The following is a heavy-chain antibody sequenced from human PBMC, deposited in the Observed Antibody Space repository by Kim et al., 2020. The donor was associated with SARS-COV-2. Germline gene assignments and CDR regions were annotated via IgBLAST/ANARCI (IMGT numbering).Heavy chain of an antibody. V-gene: IGHV3-30*04. D-gene: IGHD3-16*01. CDR3: ARDDYGAVTASWDLRNDAFDI. J-gene: IGHJ3*02. CDR1: GFDFSEFA. CDR2: ISIDGSNE. Sequence: GGSLRLSCVASGFDFSEFAMHWVRQAPGKGLEWVAFISIDGSNEHYADSVKGRLTISRDDSKNTLYLQMNSLRLEDTAIYFCARDDYGAVTASWDLRNDAFDIWGQGTMVTVSS.